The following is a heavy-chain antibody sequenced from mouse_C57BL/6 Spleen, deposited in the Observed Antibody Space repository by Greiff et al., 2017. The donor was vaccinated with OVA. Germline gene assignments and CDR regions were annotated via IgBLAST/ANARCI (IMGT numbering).Heavy chain of an antibody. Sequence: QVHVKQSGAELVKPGASVKISCKASGYAFSSYWMNWVKQRPGKGLEWIGQIYPGDGDTNYNGKFKGKATLTADKSSSTAYMQLSSLTSEDSAVYFCVSITTDYFDYWGQGTTLTVSS. CDR3: VSITTDYFDY. CDR1: GYAFSSYW. V-gene: IGHV1-80*01. J-gene: IGHJ2*01. D-gene: IGHD1-1*01. CDR2: IYPGDGDT.